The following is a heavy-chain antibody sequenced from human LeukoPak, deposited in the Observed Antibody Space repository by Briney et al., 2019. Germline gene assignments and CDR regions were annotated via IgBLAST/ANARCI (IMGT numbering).Heavy chain of an antibody. CDR3: AREAPSYYYYDSSGYREFDY. CDR1: GFTFSSYG. CDR2: IKQDGSEK. J-gene: IGHJ4*02. Sequence: PGGSLRLSCAASGFTFSSYGMHWVRQAPGKGLEWVANIKQDGSEKYYVDSVKGRFTISRDNAKNSLYLQMNSLRAEDTAVYYCAREAPSYYYYDSSGYREFDYWGQGTLVTVSS. D-gene: IGHD3-22*01. V-gene: IGHV3-7*01.